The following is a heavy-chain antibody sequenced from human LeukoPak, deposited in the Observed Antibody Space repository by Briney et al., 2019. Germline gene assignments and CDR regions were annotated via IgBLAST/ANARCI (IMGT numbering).Heavy chain of an antibody. Sequence: GSLRLSCTASGFTFGDYAMSWFRQAPGKWLEWVGFIRSKTYGGTTEYAASVKGRFTISRDDSKSIAYLQMNSLKTEDTAVYYCTRVGYSGSSTVHAYWGQGTLVTVSS. CDR3: TRVGYSGSSTVHAY. V-gene: IGHV3-49*03. CDR2: IRSKTYGGTT. CDR1: GFTFGDYA. D-gene: IGHD1-26*01. J-gene: IGHJ4*02.